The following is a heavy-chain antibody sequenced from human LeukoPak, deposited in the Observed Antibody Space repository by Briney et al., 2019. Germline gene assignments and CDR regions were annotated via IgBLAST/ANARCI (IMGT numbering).Heavy chain of an antibody. D-gene: IGHD1-14*01. CDR3: ARNRDIRTNWFDP. J-gene: IGHJ5*02. CDR2: MNPNSGNT. Sequence: GASVKVSCKASGYTFTGYYMHWVRQAPGQGLEWMGWMNPNSGNTGYAQKFQGRVTLTRNASISTAYMELTSLRSEDTAVYYCARNRDIRTNWFDPWGQGTLVTVSS. V-gene: IGHV1-8*02. CDR1: GYTFTGYY.